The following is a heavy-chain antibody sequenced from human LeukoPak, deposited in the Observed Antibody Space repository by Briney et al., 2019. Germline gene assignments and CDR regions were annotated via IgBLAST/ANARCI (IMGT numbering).Heavy chain of an antibody. J-gene: IGHJ3*02. V-gene: IGHV3-66*04. CDR2: IFSGGST. Sequence: GGSLRLSCAASGFAVSSNFMNWVRQAPGKGLEWVSGIFSGGSTYYADSVKGRFTISRDDSKSTLYLQMTSLRAEDTAVYYCARPDYGGNRGAFDIWGQGTMVTVSS. CDR3: ARPDYGGNRGAFDI. D-gene: IGHD4-23*01. CDR1: GFAVSSNF.